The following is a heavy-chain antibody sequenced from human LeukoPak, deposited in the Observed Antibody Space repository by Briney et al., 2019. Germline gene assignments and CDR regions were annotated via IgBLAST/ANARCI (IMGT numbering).Heavy chain of an antibody. CDR1: GGSITSYY. Sequence: TSETLSLTCSVSGGSITSYYWSWIRQPPGKGLEWIGHVSDGGRTNYSPSLRSRVSISVDTSKNQFSLKLNSVTAADTAVYFCARASTTFDDWGQGTLVTASS. CDR3: ARASTTFDD. CDR2: VSDGGRT. J-gene: IGHJ4*02. D-gene: IGHD1-14*01. V-gene: IGHV4-59*01.